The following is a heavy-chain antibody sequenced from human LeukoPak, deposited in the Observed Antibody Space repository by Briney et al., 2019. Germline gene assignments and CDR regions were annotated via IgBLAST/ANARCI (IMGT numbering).Heavy chain of an antibody. D-gene: IGHD3-3*01. Sequence: GGSLRLSCAASGFTVSTKYMTWVRQAPGKGLEWVSVIYSGGSTYYADSVKGRFTISRDNSKNTLYLQMNSLRAEDTAVYYCAKGVDFWSGYWDALDIWGQGTMVTVSS. CDR1: GFTVSTKY. J-gene: IGHJ3*02. CDR2: IYSGGST. V-gene: IGHV3-53*01. CDR3: AKGVDFWSGYWDALDI.